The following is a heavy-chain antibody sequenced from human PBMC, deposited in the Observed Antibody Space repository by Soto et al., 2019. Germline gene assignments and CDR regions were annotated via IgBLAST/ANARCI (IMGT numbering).Heavy chain of an antibody. Sequence: GGSLRLSCAASGFTFSSYAMHWVRQAPGKGLEWVSTVSDSGASTYYAHSVKGRFTVSRDNSNNMLSLEMDSLRAEDTALYFCAKDAPRTGLVGQWVDWGQGTLVTGSS. CDR2: VSDSGAST. V-gene: IGHV3-23*01. J-gene: IGHJ4*02. D-gene: IGHD1-26*01. CDR1: GFTFSSYA. CDR3: AKDAPRTGLVGQWVD.